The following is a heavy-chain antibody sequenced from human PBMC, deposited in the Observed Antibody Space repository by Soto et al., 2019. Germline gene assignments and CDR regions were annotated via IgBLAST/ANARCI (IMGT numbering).Heavy chain of an antibody. CDR2: ISWNSGSI. CDR1: GFTFDDYA. J-gene: IGHJ6*02. CDR3: AKDMTTRQWLVQGGMDV. V-gene: IGHV3-9*01. Sequence: PRGSLGLSPAASGFTFDDYAMHGVRQAPGKGLEWVSGISWNSGSIGYADSVKGRFTISRDNAKNSLYLQMNSLRAEDTALYYCAKDMTTRQWLVQGGMDVCRQLTTVPACS. D-gene: IGHD6-19*01.